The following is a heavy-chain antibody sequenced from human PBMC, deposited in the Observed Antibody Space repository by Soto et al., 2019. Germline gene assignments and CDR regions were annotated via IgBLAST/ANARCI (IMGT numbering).Heavy chain of an antibody. J-gene: IGHJ3*02. D-gene: IGHD2-21*02. CDR2: IYHTGSN. Sequence: QVQLQESGPGLVKPSQTLSLTCSVSGGSFSSNGYYWGWIRQHPGKGLEGIGYIYHTGSNNNNPSLQRQVPMSLAASTYHVSLKLTSVTAAHTAVYYCARVRSDVVTAISSAAFDIWGQGTMVTLSS. V-gene: IGHV4-31*01. CDR3: ARVRSDVVTAISSAAFDI. CDR1: GGSFSSNGYY.